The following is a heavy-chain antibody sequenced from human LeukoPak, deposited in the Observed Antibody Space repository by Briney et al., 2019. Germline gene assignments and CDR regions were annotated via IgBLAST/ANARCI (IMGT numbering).Heavy chain of an antibody. D-gene: IGHD2-8*01. V-gene: IGHV1-69*13. CDR3: ARAPPNGENFDY. Sequence: ASVKVSCKASGGTFSSYAVSWVRQAPGQGLQWMGGIIPIFGTANYAQKFQGRVTITADESTSTAYMELSSLRSEDTAVYYCARAPPNGENFDYWGQGTLVTVSS. J-gene: IGHJ4*02. CDR2: IIPIFGTA. CDR1: GGTFSSYA.